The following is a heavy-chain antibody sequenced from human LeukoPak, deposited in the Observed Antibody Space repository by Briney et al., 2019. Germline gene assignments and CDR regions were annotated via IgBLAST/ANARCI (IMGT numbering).Heavy chain of an antibody. CDR3: ASNSGGGCYQGNY. CDR1: GGTLSSYA. J-gene: IGHJ4*02. V-gene: IGHV1-69*13. D-gene: IGHD2-15*01. Sequence: SVKVSCKASGGTLSSYAISWVRQAPGQGLEWMGGIIPIFGTANYAQKFQGRVTITADESTSTAYMELSSLRSEDTAVYCCASNSGGGCYQGNYWGQGTLVTVSS. CDR2: IIPIFGTA.